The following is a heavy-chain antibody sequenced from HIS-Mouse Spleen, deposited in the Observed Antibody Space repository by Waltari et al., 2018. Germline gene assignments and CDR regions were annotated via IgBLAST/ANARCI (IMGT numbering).Heavy chain of an antibody. CDR2: IDYSGST. J-gene: IGHJ2*01. CDR3: AREIPYSSSWYDWYFDL. V-gene: IGHV4-39*07. Sequence: QLQLQESGPGLVKPSETLSLTCTVSGGSISSSSYYWGWIRQRPGKGLGWIGSIDYSGSTDYNPAFQSRVTISVDTSKNQFSLKRSSVTAADTAVYYCAREIPYSSSWYDWYFDLWGRGTLVTVSS. CDR1: GGSISSSSYY. D-gene: IGHD6-13*01.